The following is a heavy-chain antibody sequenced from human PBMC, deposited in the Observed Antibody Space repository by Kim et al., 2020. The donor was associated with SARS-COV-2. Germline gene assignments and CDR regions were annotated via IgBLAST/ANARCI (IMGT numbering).Heavy chain of an antibody. CDR1: GFTFSSYS. CDR3: ARGNLWFGELPNWFDP. V-gene: IGHV3-48*02. CDR2: ISSSSTI. D-gene: IGHD3-10*01. Sequence: GGSLRLSCAASGFTFSSYSMNWVRQAPGKGLEWVSYISSSSTIYYADSVKGRFTISRDNAKNSLYLQMNSLRDEDTAVYYCARGNLWFGELPNWFDPWGQGTLVTVSS. J-gene: IGHJ5*02.